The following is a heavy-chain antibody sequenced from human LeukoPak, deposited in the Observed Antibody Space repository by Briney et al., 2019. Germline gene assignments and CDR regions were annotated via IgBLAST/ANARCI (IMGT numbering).Heavy chain of an antibody. Sequence: PSETLSLTCTVSGDSISPYYWGWIRQPPGKGLEWIGYIYYSGDTTYNPSLTSRVTMSVDTSKNQFSLKLSSVTAADTAVYYCARDKQPGDYWGQGALVTVSS. V-gene: IGHV4-59*01. CDR3: ARDKQPGDY. J-gene: IGHJ4*02. CDR1: GDSISPYY. CDR2: IYYSGDT. D-gene: IGHD1-1*01.